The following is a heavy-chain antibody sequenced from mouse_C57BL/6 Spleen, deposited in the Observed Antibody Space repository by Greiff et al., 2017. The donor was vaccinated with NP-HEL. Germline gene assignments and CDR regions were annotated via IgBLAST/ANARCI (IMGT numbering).Heavy chain of an antibody. Sequence: QVQLKESGAELVRPGASVTLSCKASGYTFTDYEMHWVKQTPVHGLEWIGAIDPETGGTAYNQKFKGKAILTADKSSSTAYMELRSLTSEDSAVYYCTRRGYYYGSSYAMDYWGQGTSVTVSS. CDR1: GYTFTDYE. D-gene: IGHD1-1*01. J-gene: IGHJ4*01. CDR3: TRRGYYYGSSYAMDY. V-gene: IGHV1-15*01. CDR2: IDPETGGT.